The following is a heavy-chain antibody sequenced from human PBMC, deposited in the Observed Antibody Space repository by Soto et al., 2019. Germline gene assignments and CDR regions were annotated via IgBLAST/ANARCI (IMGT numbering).Heavy chain of an antibody. D-gene: IGHD3-10*01. CDR1: GFTFSTYA. CDR2: ISGSGGRT. CDR3: AKAYGSGEYYYYYYGMDV. Sequence: PGGSLRLSCAVSGFTFSTYAMSWVRQAPGKGLEWVSAISGSGGRTYYADSVKGRFTISRDNSKNTLYLQMNSLRAEDTAVYYCAKAYGSGEYYYYYYGMDVWGQGTTVTVSS. V-gene: IGHV3-23*01. J-gene: IGHJ6*02.